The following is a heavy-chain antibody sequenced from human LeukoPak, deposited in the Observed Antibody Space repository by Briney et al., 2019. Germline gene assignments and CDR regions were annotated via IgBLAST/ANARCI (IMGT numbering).Heavy chain of an antibody. CDR3: AKDQDVDTAMVHPANWFDP. J-gene: IGHJ5*02. CDR2: ISGCGGST. Sequence: GGSLRLSCAASGFTFSSYAMSWVRQAPGKGLEWVSAISGCGGSTYYADSVKGRFTISRDNSKNTLYLQMNSLRAEDTAVYYCAKDQDVDTAMVHPANWFDPWGQGTLVTVSS. CDR1: GFTFSSYA. V-gene: IGHV3-23*01. D-gene: IGHD5-18*01.